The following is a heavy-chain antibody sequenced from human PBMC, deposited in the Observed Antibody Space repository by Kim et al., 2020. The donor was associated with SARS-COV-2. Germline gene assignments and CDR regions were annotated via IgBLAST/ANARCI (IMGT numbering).Heavy chain of an antibody. Sequence: SETLSLTCAVSGGSISSSNWWSWVRQPPGKGLEWIGEIYHSGSTNYNPSLKSRVTISVDKSKNQFSLKLSSVTAADTAVYYCAREVGDILTGYYNTDRSSYGMDVWGQGTTVTVSS. J-gene: IGHJ6*02. CDR3: AREVGDILTGYYNTDRSSYGMDV. CDR2: IYHSGST. V-gene: IGHV4-4*02. CDR1: GGSISSSNW. D-gene: IGHD3-9*01.